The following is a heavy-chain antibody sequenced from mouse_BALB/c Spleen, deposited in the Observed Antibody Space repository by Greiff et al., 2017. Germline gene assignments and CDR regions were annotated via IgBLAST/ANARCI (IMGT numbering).Heavy chain of an antibody. CDR3: ARDGHGAMDY. CDR2: INPNNGDT. CDR1: GYTFTDYY. D-gene: IGHD1-2*01. V-gene: IGHV1-18*01. J-gene: IGHJ4*01. Sequence: EVQLQQSGPELVKPGASVKMSCKASGYTFTDYYMQWVKQSHGKSLEWIGDINPNNGDTFYNQKFKGKATLTVDKSSSTAYMQLNSLTSEDSAVYYCARDGHGAMDYWGQGTSVTVSS.